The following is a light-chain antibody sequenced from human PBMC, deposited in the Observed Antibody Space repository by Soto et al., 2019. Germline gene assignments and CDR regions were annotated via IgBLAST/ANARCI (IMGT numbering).Light chain of an antibody. J-gene: IGKJ2*01. V-gene: IGKV3-15*01. CDR3: QQYGVSPYT. CDR1: QSVSND. CDR2: GAS. Sequence: QSKKTVSVSPGERATLSCRASQSVSNDLAWYQQKPGQAPRLLIYGASTRATGIPARFSGSGSGTEFTLAISCLQPEDVAVYCCQQYGVSPYTFGQGTKVDIK.